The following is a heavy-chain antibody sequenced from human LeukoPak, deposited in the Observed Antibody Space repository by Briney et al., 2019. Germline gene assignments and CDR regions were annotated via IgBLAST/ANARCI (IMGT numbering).Heavy chain of an antibody. J-gene: IGHJ4*02. V-gene: IGHV1-69*13. Sequence: GASVKVSCKASGGTFSSYAISWVRQAPGQGLEWMGGIIPIFGTANYAQKFQGRVTITADESTSTAYMELSSLRSEDTAVYYCARPPQASCYHCPPDYWGQGTLVTVSS. D-gene: IGHD2-2*01. CDR3: ARPPQASCYHCPPDY. CDR1: GGTFSSYA. CDR2: IIPIFGTA.